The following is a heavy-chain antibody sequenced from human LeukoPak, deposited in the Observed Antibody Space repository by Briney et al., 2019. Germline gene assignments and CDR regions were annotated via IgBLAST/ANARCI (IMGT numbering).Heavy chain of an antibody. CDR2: IYYSGST. CDR1: GGSINNTNYY. J-gene: IGHJ6*03. CDR3: ARQVPAATYYYMDV. D-gene: IGHD2-2*01. V-gene: IGHV4-39*07. Sequence: SETLSLTCSVSGGSINNTNYYWAWIRQSPGKGLEWIGNIYYSGSTYYNPSLKSRVTISVDTSNNQFSLKVTSVTAADTAVYYCARQVPAATYYYMDVWGKGTTVTVSS.